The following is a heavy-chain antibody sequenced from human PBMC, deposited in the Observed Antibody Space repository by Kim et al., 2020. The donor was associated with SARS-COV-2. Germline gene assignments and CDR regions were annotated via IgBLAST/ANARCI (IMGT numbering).Heavy chain of an antibody. CDR2: INHSGST. CDR1: GGSFSGYY. Sequence: SETLSLTCAVYGGSFSGYYWSWIRQPPGKGLEWIGEINHSGSTNYNPSLKSRVTISVDTSKNQFSLKLSSVTAADTAVYYCARGSSLVDIAVAPCWFDPWGQGTLVTVSS. D-gene: IGHD6-19*01. V-gene: IGHV4-34*01. J-gene: IGHJ5*02. CDR3: ARGSSLVDIAVAPCWFDP.